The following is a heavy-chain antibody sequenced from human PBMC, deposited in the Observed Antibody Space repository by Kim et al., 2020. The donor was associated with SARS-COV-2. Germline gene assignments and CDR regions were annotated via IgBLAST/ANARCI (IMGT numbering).Heavy chain of an antibody. CDR3: AKEGYYYDSSGYYYRGLYYYDMDV. V-gene: IGHV3-30*18. Sequence: GGSLRLSCAASGFTFSSYAMHWVRQAPGKGLEWVAVISYDGSNKYYADSVKGRFTISRDNSKNPLYLQMNSLRAEDTAVYYCAKEGYYYDSSGYYYRGLYYYDMDVGGKGTTVTAPS. CDR2: ISYDGSNK. D-gene: IGHD3-22*01. CDR1: GFTFSSYA. J-gene: IGHJ6*03.